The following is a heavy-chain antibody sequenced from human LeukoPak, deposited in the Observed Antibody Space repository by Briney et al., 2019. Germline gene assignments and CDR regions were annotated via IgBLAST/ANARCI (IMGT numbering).Heavy chain of an antibody. CDR1: GFTFSSYG. J-gene: IGHJ6*02. Sequence: GGSLRLSCVASGFTFSSYGMHWVRQAPGKGLEWVAVIWYDGSNKYYADSVKGRFTISRDNSKNTLYLQMNSLRAEDTAVYYCARGPHPKSLAFGVGGYYYYGMDVWGQGTTVTVSS. CDR2: IWYDGSNK. CDR3: ARGPHPKSLAFGVGGYYYYGMDV. D-gene: IGHD3-16*01. V-gene: IGHV3-33*01.